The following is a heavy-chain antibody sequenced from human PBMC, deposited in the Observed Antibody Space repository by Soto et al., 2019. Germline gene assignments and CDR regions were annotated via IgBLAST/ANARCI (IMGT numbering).Heavy chain of an antibody. CDR2: ISSSSSTI. J-gene: IGHJ4*01. CDR1: GFTFRSYN. Sequence: PGGSLRLSCAASGFTFRSYNMNWVRLAPGKGLDWVSYISSSSSTIYYAASVKGRFTLSRDNAKNSLYLQMNSLRDDDTAMYYCARGGTIAVTTIGDYWGQGTLVTVSS. CDR3: ARGGTIAVTTIGDY. D-gene: IGHD5-12*01. V-gene: IGHV3-48*02.